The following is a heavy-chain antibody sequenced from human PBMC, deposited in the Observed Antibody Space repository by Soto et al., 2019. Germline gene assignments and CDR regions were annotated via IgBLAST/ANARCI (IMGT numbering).Heavy chain of an antibody. CDR1: GYTFTSYD. CDR3: ARERPYFDY. CDR2: MNPNSGNT. J-gene: IGHJ4*02. Sequence: QVQLVQSGAEVKMPGASVKVSCKASGYTFTSYDINWVRQATGLGLEWMGWMNPNSGNTVYAQKFQGRITMTRNTSINTASMELSSLRSEDTAVYYCARERPYFDYWGQGTLVTVSS. V-gene: IGHV1-8*01.